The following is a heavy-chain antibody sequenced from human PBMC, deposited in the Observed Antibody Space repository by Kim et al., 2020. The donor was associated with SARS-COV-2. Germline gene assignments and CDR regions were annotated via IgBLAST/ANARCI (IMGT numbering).Heavy chain of an antibody. J-gene: IGHJ4*02. D-gene: IGHD3-22*01. V-gene: IGHV3-15*01. CDR1: GFTFTKGW. Sequence: GGSLRLSCAASGFTFTKGWMSWVRQAPGKGLEWVGRIKSKTDGGTNAYATPVKGSITIARDDSKNTLYLQMNSLKTEDTAVYYCRDSWFDNWGQGTLITV. CDR3: RDSWFDN. CDR2: IKSKTDGGTN.